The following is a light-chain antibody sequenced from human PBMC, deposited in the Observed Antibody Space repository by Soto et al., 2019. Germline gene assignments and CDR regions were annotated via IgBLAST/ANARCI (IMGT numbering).Light chain of an antibody. V-gene: IGLV1-40*01. Sequence: QSVLTLAPSVSGAPGQRVTISCTGSSSNIGAGYDVHWYQQLPGTAPKLLIYGNSNRPSGVPDRFSGSKSGTSASLAITGLQAEDEADYYCQSYDCSLGVFGGGTQLTVL. CDR2: GNS. CDR1: SSNIGAGYD. CDR3: QSYDCSLGV. J-gene: IGLJ2*01.